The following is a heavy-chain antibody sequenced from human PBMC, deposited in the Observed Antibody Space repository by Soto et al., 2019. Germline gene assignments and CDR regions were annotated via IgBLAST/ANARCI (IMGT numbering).Heavy chain of an antibody. D-gene: IGHD2-21*02. CDR3: ARSDCTGAYCYSWPFNYGVDV. CDR1: GFTFTTYG. CDR2: IWYDGSNK. V-gene: IGHV3-33*08. Sequence: PGGSLRPSCTTSGFTFTTYGMHWVRQAPGKGLEWVAIIWYDGSNKYYADSVKGRFTISRDNSKNTLYLQMNSLRAEDTALYYCARSDCTGAYCYSWPFNYGVDVWGQGTTVTVSS. J-gene: IGHJ6*02.